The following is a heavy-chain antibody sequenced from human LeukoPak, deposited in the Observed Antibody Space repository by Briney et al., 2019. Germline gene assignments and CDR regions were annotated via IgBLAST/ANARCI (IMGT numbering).Heavy chain of an antibody. CDR1: GYTFTGCY. CDR3: ARGRSNSNWFDP. J-gene: IGHJ5*02. V-gene: IGHV1-2*02. CDR2: INPNSSGT. Sequence: GASVKVSCKASGYTFTGCYMHWVRQAPGQGPEWMGWINPNSSGTNYAQKFQGRVTMTRDTSISTAYMELSKLRSDDTAVYYCARGRSNSNWFDPWGQGTLVTVSS. D-gene: IGHD6-13*01.